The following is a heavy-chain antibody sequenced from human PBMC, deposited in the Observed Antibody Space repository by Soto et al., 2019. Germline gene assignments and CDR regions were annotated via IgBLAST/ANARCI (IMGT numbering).Heavy chain of an antibody. J-gene: IGHJ3*01. Sequence: GESLKISCEASGYRFTSRWITWVRQLPGKGLEWVGKIDPTDSEARYSPSFQAHVRFSVDTSNNTAFLQWNGLKASDTAIYYCATSTLFGVVDTFNVCGQWTMVTVSS. CDR3: ATSTLFGVVDTFNV. V-gene: IGHV5-10-1*01. D-gene: IGHD3-3*01. CDR1: GYRFTSRW. CDR2: IDPTDSEA.